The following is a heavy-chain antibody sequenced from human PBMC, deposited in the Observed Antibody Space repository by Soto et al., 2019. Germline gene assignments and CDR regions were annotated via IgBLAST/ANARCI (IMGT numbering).Heavy chain of an antibody. Sequence: GRSLRLSCAASGFTFSSYAMNWVRQAPGKGLEWVSVISGSGDSTYYADSVKGRFTISRDNSKNTLYLQMNSLRAEDTAVYYCARRGPGTYFDYWGQGNLVTVSS. CDR2: ISGSGDST. CDR1: GFTFSSYA. D-gene: IGHD6-13*01. J-gene: IGHJ4*02. CDR3: ARRGPGTYFDY. V-gene: IGHV3-23*01.